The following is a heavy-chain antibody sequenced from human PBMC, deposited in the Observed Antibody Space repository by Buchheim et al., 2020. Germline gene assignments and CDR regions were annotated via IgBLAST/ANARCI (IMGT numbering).Heavy chain of an antibody. CDR2: ISSNGGST. V-gene: IGHV3-64*02. Sequence: EVQLVESGEGLVQPGGSLRLSCAASGFTFSSYAMHWVRQAPGKGLEYVSAISSNGGSTYYAASVKGRFTISRDNSKNTLYFQMGSLRAEDMAVYYCARGYSSSWADAFDIWGQGT. CDR1: GFTFSSYA. J-gene: IGHJ3*02. D-gene: IGHD6-13*01. CDR3: ARGYSSSWADAFDI.